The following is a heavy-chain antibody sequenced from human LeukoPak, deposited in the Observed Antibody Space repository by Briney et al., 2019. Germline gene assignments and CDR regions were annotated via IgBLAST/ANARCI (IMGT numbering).Heavy chain of an antibody. J-gene: IGHJ4*02. V-gene: IGHV4-61*02. CDR1: GGSISSGRYY. CDR3: ATIAVAGHFDY. CDR2: IFTSGST. Sequence: PSETLSLTCNVSGGSISSGRYYWSWIRLPAGKGLEWIGRIFTSGSTNYNPSLKSRVTISLDTSKNQFSLKLSPVAAADTAVYYCATIAVAGHFDYWGQGTLVTVSS. D-gene: IGHD6-19*01.